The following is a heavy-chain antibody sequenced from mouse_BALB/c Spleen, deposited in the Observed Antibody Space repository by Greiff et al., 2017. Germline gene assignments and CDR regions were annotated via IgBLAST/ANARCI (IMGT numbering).Heavy chain of an antibody. CDR2: ISYSGST. CDR1: GYSITSDYA. CDR3: ARASITTVVAGNAMDY. J-gene: IGHJ4*01. Sequence: EVQLQQSGPGLVKPSQSLSLTCTVTGYSITSDYAWNWIRQFPGNKLEWMGYISYSGSTSYNPSLKSRISITRDTSKNQFFLQLNSVTTEDTATYYCARASITTVVAGNAMDYWGQGTSVTVSS. D-gene: IGHD1-1*01. V-gene: IGHV3-2*02.